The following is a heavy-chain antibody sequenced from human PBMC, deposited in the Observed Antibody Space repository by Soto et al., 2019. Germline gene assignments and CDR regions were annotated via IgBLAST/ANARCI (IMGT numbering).Heavy chain of an antibody. CDR3: ARDFTTGPFHY. D-gene: IGHD3-22*01. Sequence: QVQLQQWGAGLLKPSETLSLTCAVYGGSFSDHYWTWIRQPPGKGLEWIGETTHSGRTTYAPSLKSRLAISVDTSEKQFSLVLMSVTAADTAVYYCARDFTTGPFHYWGQGTLVTVSS. CDR2: TTHSGRT. J-gene: IGHJ4*02. V-gene: IGHV4-34*01. CDR1: GGSFSDHY.